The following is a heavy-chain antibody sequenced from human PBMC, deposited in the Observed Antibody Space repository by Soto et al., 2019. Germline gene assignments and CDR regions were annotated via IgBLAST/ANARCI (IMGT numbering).Heavy chain of an antibody. D-gene: IGHD3-22*01. V-gene: IGHV3-72*01. CDR3: AREGSSSGPDYEY. Sequence: PGGSLRLSCATSGFIFSDSYINWVRQAPGKGLEWVGRTRNKASSYTTDYAAFVKGRFTIPRDDSKNLIYLQMNSLKTEDTAVYYCAREGSSSGPDYEYWGQGT. CDR1: GFIFSDSY. CDR2: TRNKASSYTT. J-gene: IGHJ4*02.